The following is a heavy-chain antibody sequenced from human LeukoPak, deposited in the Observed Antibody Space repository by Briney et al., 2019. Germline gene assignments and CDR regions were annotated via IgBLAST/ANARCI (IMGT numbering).Heavy chain of an antibody. Sequence: SETLSLTCTVSGGSISSSSYYWGWIRQPPGKGLEWIGSIYYSGSTYYNPSLKSRLTISVDTSKNQFSLKLSSVTAADSAVYYCATLPCSEGALDVWGQGKMVTVSS. CDR3: ATLPCSEGALDV. CDR2: IYYSGST. CDR1: GGSISSSSYY. J-gene: IGHJ3*01. V-gene: IGHV4-39*01. D-gene: IGHD2-15*01.